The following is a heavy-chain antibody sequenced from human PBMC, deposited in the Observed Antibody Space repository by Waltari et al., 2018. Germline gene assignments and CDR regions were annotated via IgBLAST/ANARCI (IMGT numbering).Heavy chain of an antibody. CDR3: ATPSDGNRDSDR. CDR1: GTTLTKLS. V-gene: IGHV1-24*01. Sequence: QFKLVQSGPEVKKPGASVKVSGKVSGTTLTKLSIHWLQKGPGKWLEWMGGFDPEDGETIDAQKFQGRGTITEDTATDTAYMELSSLRSEDTAVYYCATPSDGNRDSDRWGRGTLVTVSS. CDR2: FDPEDGET. J-gene: IGHJ2*01. D-gene: IGHD2-15*01.